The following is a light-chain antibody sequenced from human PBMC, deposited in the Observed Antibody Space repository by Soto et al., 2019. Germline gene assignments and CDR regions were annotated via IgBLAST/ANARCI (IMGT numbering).Light chain of an antibody. CDR1: QDITNY. J-gene: IGKJ2*01. CDR3: QQYDNFFVMYT. CDR2: DAS. V-gene: IGKV1-33*01. Sequence: DIQMTQSPSSLSASVGDRVTITCQASQDITNYLNWYQQKPGKAPKLLIYDASNLETGVPSRFSGSGSGTDFTFTISSLQPEDIATYYCQQYDNFFVMYTFGQGTKVEIK.